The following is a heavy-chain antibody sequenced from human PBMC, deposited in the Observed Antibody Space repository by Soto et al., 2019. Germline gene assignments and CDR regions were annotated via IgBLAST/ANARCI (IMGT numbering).Heavy chain of an antibody. Sequence: GSLRLSCAASGFTFSSYAMHWVRQATGKGLEWVSAIGTAGDTYYPGSVKGRFTISRENAKNSLYLQMNSLRAGDTAVYYCARDKRYCSGGSCSHYFDYWGQGTLVTVSS. CDR2: IGTAGDT. J-gene: IGHJ4*02. CDR1: GFTFSSYA. D-gene: IGHD2-15*01. V-gene: IGHV3-13*01. CDR3: ARDKRYCSGGSCSHYFDY.